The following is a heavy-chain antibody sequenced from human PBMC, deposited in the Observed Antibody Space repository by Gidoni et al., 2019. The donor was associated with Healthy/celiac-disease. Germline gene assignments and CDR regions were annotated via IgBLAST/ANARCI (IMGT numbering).Heavy chain of an antibody. CDR2: IKSKTDGGTT. D-gene: IGHD6-19*01. CDR3: TTEGIAVAGNYYYYGMDV. Sequence: EVQLVESGGGLVKPGGSLRLSCAASGFTFSNAWMSWVRQAPGKGLEWVGRIKSKTDGGTTDYAAPVKGRFTISRDDSKNTLYLQMNSLKTEDTAVYYCTTEGIAVAGNYYYYGMDVWGQGTTVTVSS. J-gene: IGHJ6*02. CDR1: GFTFSNAW. V-gene: IGHV3-15*01.